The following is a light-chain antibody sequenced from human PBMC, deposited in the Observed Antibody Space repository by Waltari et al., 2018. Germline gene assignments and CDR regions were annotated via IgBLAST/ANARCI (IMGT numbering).Light chain of an antibody. Sequence: EIVLTQSPATLSLSPGERATLSCRASQSVGTYLAWYQQKPGQAPRLLIFDSSNRATGIPARFSGSGSETDFTLTISSLEPEDFAVYYCQQRGSWPIFTFGPGTRVDIK. CDR1: QSVGTY. CDR3: QQRGSWPIFT. J-gene: IGKJ3*01. V-gene: IGKV3-11*01. CDR2: DSS.